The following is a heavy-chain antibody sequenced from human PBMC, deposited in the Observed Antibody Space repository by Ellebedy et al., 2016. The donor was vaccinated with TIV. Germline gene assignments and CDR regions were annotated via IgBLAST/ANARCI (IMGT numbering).Heavy chain of an antibody. CDR2: TYYRSKWNN. V-gene: IGHV6-1*01. D-gene: IGHD3-16*01. CDR3: ARGWFGSGMGV. J-gene: IGHJ6*02. CDR1: GDSVSTDIG. Sequence: SQTLSLTCVISGDSVSTDIGWNWIRQSPSRGLEWLGRTYYRSKWNNDYAVSLKSRITINPDTSKNQFSLHLNSVIPDETAVYYCARGWFGSGMGVWGQGTTVTVSS.